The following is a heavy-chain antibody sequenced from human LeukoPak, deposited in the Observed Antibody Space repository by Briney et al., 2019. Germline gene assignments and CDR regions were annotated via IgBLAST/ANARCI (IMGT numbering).Heavy chain of an antibody. CDR1: GDSINSYY. V-gene: IGHV4-4*07. Sequence: SETLSLTCTVSGDSINSYYWSWIRQPAGKGLEWIGRLYTNGSPNYNPSLKSRVTVSVDTSKNQFSLNLKSVTAADTAVYYSARDSGYDLTWGQGTLVTVSS. CDR3: ARDSGYDLT. CDR2: LYTNGSP. D-gene: IGHD5-12*01. J-gene: IGHJ4*02.